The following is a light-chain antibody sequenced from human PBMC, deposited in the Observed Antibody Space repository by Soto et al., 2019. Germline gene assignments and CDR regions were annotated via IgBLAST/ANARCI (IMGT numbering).Light chain of an antibody. Sequence: QSVLTQPPSASGTPGQRVTISCSGSSSNIGSNYVYWYQQLPGTAPKLLIYSNNQRPSGVPDRFSGSKSGTSASLAISGLRSEDEADYYCAAWDDSLSGSYVFGNGNKVTV. CDR2: SNN. V-gene: IGLV1-47*02. J-gene: IGLJ1*01. CDR3: AAWDDSLSGSYV. CDR1: SSNIGSNY.